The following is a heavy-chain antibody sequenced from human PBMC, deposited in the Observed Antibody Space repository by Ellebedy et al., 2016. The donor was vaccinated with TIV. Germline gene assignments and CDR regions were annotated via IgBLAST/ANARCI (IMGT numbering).Heavy chain of an antibody. V-gene: IGHV3-33*01. J-gene: IGHJ4*02. CDR3: ARDKKTGYIDY. D-gene: IGHD3-9*01. CDR1: GFTFSRSG. CDR2: IWLDGSKE. Sequence: GESLKISCAASGFTFSRSGMHWVRQAPGKGLEWVAIIWLDGSKEYYADSVKGRFTISRDNSKNTLYMQMKSLRAEDKAVYYCARDKKTGYIDYWGQGALVTVSS.